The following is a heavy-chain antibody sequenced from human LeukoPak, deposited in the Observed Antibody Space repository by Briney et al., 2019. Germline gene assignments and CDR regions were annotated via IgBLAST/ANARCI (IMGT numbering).Heavy chain of an antibody. CDR2: IYNADTT. Sequence: GGSPRLSCAVSGLTVSDSFMTWVRQAPGKGLQWVSVIYNADTTQYADSVKGRFTISRDNSKNMVYLQLISLRDEDTAVYYCARVLRGSYYGYWGQGTLVTVSS. CDR3: ARVLRGSYYGY. V-gene: IGHV3-53*01. J-gene: IGHJ4*02. D-gene: IGHD3-10*01. CDR1: GLTVSDSF.